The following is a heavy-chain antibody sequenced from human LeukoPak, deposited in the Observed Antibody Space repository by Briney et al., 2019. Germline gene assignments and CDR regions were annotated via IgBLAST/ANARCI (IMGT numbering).Heavy chain of an antibody. Sequence: PSETLSLTCTVSGGSISSGDYYWSWIRQPPGKGLEWIGYIYYSGSTNYNPSLKSRVTISVDTSKNQFSLKLSSVTAADTAVYYCARLGFGELLDDKNYYGMDVWGQGTTVTVSS. J-gene: IGHJ6*02. CDR1: GGSISSGDYY. CDR2: IYYSGST. D-gene: IGHD3-10*01. CDR3: ARLGFGELLDDKNYYGMDV. V-gene: IGHV4-30-4*01.